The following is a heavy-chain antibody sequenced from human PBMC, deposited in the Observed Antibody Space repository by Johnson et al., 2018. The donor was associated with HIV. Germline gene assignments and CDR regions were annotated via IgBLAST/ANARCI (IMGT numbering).Heavy chain of an antibody. CDR2: INLHVDST. Sequence: VQLVESGGGVVRPGGSLRLSCAASGFTFDDYGMRWVRQVPGNVLAWVSGINLHVDSTVYAASVKVRFTISRDNAKNSLYLQMNSLRAEDTAFYYCARFGRGGSHAFDIWGQGTMVTVSS. CDR1: GFTFDDYG. D-gene: IGHD5-24*01. J-gene: IGHJ3*02. V-gene: IGHV3-20*04. CDR3: ARFGRGGSHAFDI.